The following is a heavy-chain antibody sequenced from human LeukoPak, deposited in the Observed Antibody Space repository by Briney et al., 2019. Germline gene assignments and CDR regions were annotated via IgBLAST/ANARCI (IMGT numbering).Heavy chain of an antibody. CDR3: TRTYRYAMDV. Sequence: SQTLSLTCAISGDSFSSNSVTWDWIRQSPSRGLEWLGRTYYMSKWSNDYALSVKSRITIIPDTSKNQFSLHLNSVTPEDTAVYYCTRTYRYAMDVWDQGTTVTVSS. V-gene: IGHV6-1*01. J-gene: IGHJ6*02. CDR2: TYYMSKWSN. CDR1: GDSFSSNSVT.